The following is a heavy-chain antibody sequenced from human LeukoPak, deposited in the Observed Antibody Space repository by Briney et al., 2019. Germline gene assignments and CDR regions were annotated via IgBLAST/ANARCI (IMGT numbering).Heavy chain of an antibody. CDR2: ISGSGGST. J-gene: IGHJ4*02. V-gene: IGHV3-23*01. Sequence: GGSLRLSCAASGFTFSSYWMHWVRQAPGKGLVWVSAISGSGGSTYYADSVKGRFTISRDNSKNTLYLQMNSLRAEDTAVYYCAKDYYDSSGYQLSGYFDYWGQGTLVTVSS. CDR3: AKDYYDSSGYQLSGYFDY. D-gene: IGHD3-22*01. CDR1: GFTFSSYW.